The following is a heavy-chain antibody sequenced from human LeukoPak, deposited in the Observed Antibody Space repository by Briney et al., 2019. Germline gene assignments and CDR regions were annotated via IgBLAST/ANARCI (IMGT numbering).Heavy chain of an antibody. CDR2: IKNKPDGGTS. CDR3: TVVNYGSGSYPLGS. D-gene: IGHD3-10*01. J-gene: IGHJ5*02. Sequence: PGGSLRLSCAASGFTFSSYWMSWVRQAPGKGLELVARIKNKPDGGTSDYTAPVKGRFTISRDDSKSTLYLQMNSLKTEDTAVYYCTVVNYGSGSYPLGSWGQGTLVTVSS. CDR1: GFTFSSYW. V-gene: IGHV3-15*01.